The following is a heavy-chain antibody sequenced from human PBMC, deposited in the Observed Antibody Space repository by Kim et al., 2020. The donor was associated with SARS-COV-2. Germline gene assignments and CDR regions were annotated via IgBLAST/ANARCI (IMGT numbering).Heavy chain of an antibody. CDR3: AREWQLVLDH. D-gene: IGHD6-6*01. J-gene: IGHJ4*02. Sequence: GTVNYAPKFHGRVTITADESTNTAYMELSSLKSDDTAVYYCAREWQLVLDHWGQGSLVTVSS. V-gene: IGHV1-69*01. CDR2: GTV.